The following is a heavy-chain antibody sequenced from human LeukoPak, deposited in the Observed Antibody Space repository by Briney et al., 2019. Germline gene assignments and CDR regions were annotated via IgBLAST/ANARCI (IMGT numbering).Heavy chain of an antibody. CDR3: ARGGVGYSSGWFEYYYYYMDV. V-gene: IGHV4-59*01. D-gene: IGHD6-19*01. CDR1: GGSISSYY. CDR2: IYYSGST. J-gene: IGHJ6*03. Sequence: SETLSLTCTVSGGSISSYYWSWIRQPPGKGLEWIGYIYYSGSTNYNPSLKSRVTISVDTSKNQFSLKLSSVTAADTAVYYCARGGVGYSSGWFEYYYYYMDVWGKGTTVTVSS.